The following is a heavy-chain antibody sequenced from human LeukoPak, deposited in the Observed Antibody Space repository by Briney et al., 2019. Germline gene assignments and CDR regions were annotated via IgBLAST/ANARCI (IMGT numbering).Heavy chain of an antibody. CDR3: ARGSRRIVATMKLYYYYYMDV. CDR2: IYYSGST. Sequence: TSETLSLTCTVSGGSISSSSYYWGWIRQPPGKGLEWIGSIYYSGSTYYNPSLKSRVTISVDTSKNQFSLKLSSVTAADTAVYYCARGSRRIVATMKLYYYYYMDVWGKGTTVTVSS. V-gene: IGHV4-39*07. J-gene: IGHJ6*03. CDR1: GGSISSSSYY. D-gene: IGHD5-12*01.